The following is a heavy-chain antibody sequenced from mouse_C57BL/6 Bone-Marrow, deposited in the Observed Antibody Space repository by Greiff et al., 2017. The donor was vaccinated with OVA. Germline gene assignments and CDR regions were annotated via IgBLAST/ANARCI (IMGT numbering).Heavy chain of an antibody. J-gene: IGHJ1*03. Sequence: EVQLQQSEAELVRPGASVKLSCTASGFNIKNTYMHWVKQRPEQGLEWIGRIDPANGNTKYAPKFQGKATITADTSSNTAYLQLSSLTSEDTAIYYCARSTYTVVAKDWYFDVWGTGTTVTVSS. CDR3: ARSTYTVVAKDWYFDV. D-gene: IGHD1-1*01. CDR1: GFNIKNTY. V-gene: IGHV14-3*01. CDR2: IDPANGNT.